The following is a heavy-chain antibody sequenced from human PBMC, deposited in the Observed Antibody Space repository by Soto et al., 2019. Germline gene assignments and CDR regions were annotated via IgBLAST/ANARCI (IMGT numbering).Heavy chain of an antibody. Sequence: QLQLVESGGGVVQPGRSLRLSCAASGFSFSLYAIHWVRQAPGQGLEWVAFISYDGSSQYYADSLKGRFTISRDNSKNTVYLQMNSLRAEDTSVYYCAREVPAAGTDIYYHGLDVWGQGTTVTVSS. V-gene: IGHV3-30-3*01. CDR1: GFSFSLYA. CDR3: AREVPAAGTDIYYHGLDV. CDR2: ISYDGSSQ. D-gene: IGHD6-13*01. J-gene: IGHJ6*02.